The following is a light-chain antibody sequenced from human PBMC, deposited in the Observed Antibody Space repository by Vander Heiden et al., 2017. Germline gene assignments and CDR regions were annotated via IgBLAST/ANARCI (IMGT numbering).Light chain of an antibody. V-gene: IGKV1-33*01. Sequence: DIQMTQPPSSLYASAGDRVTITCQATHDITKYLNWYQQKPGKAPKLLIYGASNLETGVSSRFSESGSGTDFTFTISSLQPEVIATYYCQQYDNLPLTFGGGTKVEIK. CDR3: QQYDNLPLT. CDR2: GAS. CDR1: HDITKY. J-gene: IGKJ4*01.